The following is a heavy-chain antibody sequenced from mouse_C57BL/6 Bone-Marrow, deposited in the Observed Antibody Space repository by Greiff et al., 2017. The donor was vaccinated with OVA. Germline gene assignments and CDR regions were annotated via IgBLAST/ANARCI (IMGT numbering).Heavy chain of an antibody. CDR3: ARAYYYGSRAY. D-gene: IGHD1-1*01. CDR1: GYTFTSYG. CDR2: IYPRSGNT. Sequence: QVQLQQSGAELVRPGASVKLSCKASGYTFTSYGISWVKQRTGQGLEWIGEIYPRSGNTNYNEQFKGKATMTADKSSSTAYMELRSLTSEDSAVYVCARAYYYGSRAYWGQGTLVTVSA. V-gene: IGHV1-81*01. J-gene: IGHJ3*01.